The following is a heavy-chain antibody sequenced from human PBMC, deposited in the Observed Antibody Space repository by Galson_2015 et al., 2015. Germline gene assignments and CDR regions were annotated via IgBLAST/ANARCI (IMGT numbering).Heavy chain of an antibody. CDR3: ARLNTGYVGD. Sequence: QSGAEVKKPGESLKISCKGSGYSFTNYWLGWVRQMPGKGLERMGIIYPRDSETRYSPSFQGQVTISADRSISTAYLQWSSLKASDTAMYFCARLNTGYVGDWGQGTLVTVSS. J-gene: IGHJ4*02. CDR1: GYSFTNYW. CDR2: IYPRDSET. V-gene: IGHV5-51*01. D-gene: IGHD2-2*01.